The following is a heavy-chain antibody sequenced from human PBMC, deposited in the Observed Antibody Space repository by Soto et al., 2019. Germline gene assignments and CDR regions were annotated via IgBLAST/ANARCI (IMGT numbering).Heavy chain of an antibody. V-gene: IGHV1-46*01. CDR2: INPSGGST. CDR3: ARLNTVKAHDY. CDR1: GYTFTSYY. Sequence: QVQLVQSGAEVKKPGASVKVSCKASGYTFTSYYMHWVRQAPGQGLEWMGIINPSGGSTSYAQKFQGRVTMTRDTSTSTVYMERSSLRSEDTAVYYCARLNTVKAHDYWGQGTLVTVSS. J-gene: IGHJ4*02.